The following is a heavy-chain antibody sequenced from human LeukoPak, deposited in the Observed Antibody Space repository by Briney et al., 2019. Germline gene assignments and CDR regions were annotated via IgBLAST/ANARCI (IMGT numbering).Heavy chain of an antibody. Sequence: GGSLRLSCAASGFTFRTYWMSWVRQAPGKGLEWVANIKQDGSEKYHVDSVKGRFTISRDNAKNSLYLQMNSLRAEDTAVYYCARDAIKRTVTTFYYYGMDVWGQGTTVTVSS. CDR2: IKQDGSEK. CDR3: ARDAIKRTVTTFYYYGMDV. D-gene: IGHD4-17*01. J-gene: IGHJ6*02. CDR1: GFTFRTYW. V-gene: IGHV3-7*01.